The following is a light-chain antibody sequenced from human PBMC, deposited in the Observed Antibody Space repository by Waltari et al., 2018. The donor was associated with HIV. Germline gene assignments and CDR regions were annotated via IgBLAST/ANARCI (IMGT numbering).Light chain of an antibody. V-gene: IGLV2-14*01. CDR2: EVS. Sequence: QSALTQPASVSGSPGQSITISCTGTSSAVGGSNYVSWYQQHPGKAPKLMISEVSNRPSGVSNRFSGSKSGNTASLTISGLQVEDEADYYCSSYTSSSTLYVFGTGTKVTVL. CDR1: SSAVGGSNY. CDR3: SSYTSSSTLYV. J-gene: IGLJ1*01.